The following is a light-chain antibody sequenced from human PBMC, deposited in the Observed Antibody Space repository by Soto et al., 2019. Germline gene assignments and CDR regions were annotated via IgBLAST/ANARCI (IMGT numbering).Light chain of an antibody. CDR1: QSISSY. V-gene: IGKV1-39*01. Sequence: DIQMTQSPSSLSASVGDRVTITCRASQSISSYLNWYQQKPGKAPKLLIYAASSLQSGVPSRFSGSGSGTDFTLTISSLLPEDFATYYCQQRETFSQGTKVEIK. J-gene: IGKJ1*01. CDR3: QQRET. CDR2: AAS.